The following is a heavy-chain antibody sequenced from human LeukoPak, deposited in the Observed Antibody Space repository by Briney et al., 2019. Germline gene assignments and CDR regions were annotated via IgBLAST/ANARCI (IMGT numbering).Heavy chain of an antibody. CDR3: TTLTEATNFDY. D-gene: IGHD6-25*01. Sequence: GGSLRLSCAASGFSFNVYEMHCVPQAPGKGLECISDISSNGTTTYYADSVKGRFTISRDNAKNSLYLQMNSLRAEDTAVYYCTTLTEATNFDYWGQGTLVTVSS. CDR1: GFSFNVYE. V-gene: IGHV3-48*03. J-gene: IGHJ4*02. CDR2: ISSNGTTT.